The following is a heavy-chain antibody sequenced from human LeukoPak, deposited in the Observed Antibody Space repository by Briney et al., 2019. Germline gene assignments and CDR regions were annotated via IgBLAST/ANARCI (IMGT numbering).Heavy chain of an antibody. CDR2: IIPILGIA. Sequence: SVKLSCKASGGTFSSYTISWVRQPPGQGLEWMGRIIPILGIANYAQKFEGRVTITADKSTSTAYMELSSLRSEDTAVYYCARDSSSWYPFDYWGQGTLVTVSS. V-gene: IGHV1-69*04. J-gene: IGHJ4*02. CDR3: ARDSSSWYPFDY. D-gene: IGHD6-13*01. CDR1: GGTFSSYT.